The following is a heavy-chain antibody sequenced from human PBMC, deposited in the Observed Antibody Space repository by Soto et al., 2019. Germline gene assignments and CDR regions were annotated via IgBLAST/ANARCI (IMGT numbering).Heavy chain of an antibody. D-gene: IGHD3-10*01. CDR2: ISGSGGST. Sequence: VGSLRLSCAASGFTFSSYAMSWVRQAPGKGLEWVSAISGSGGSTYYADSVKGRFTISRDNSKNTLYLQMNSLRAEDTAVYYCAKDYIRLGGAFDIWGQGTMVTVSS. J-gene: IGHJ3*02. V-gene: IGHV3-23*01. CDR1: GFTFSSYA. CDR3: AKDYIRLGGAFDI.